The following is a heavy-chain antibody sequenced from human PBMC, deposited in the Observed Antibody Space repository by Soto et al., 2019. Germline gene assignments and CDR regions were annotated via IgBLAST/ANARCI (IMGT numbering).Heavy chain of an antibody. CDR3: ARTTGIYHEPYYIDF. CDR2: IIHSGTT. CDR1: GSSISDDYW. J-gene: IGHJ4*02. Sequence: PSETLSLTCAVSGSSISDDYWWIWVRLPPGKGLEWLGEIIHSGTTNYSPSLQRRATMSVDQSKNLFSLRLTSVTAADSALYYCARTTGIYHEPYYIDFWGQGT. V-gene: IGHV4-4*02. D-gene: IGHD3-16*02.